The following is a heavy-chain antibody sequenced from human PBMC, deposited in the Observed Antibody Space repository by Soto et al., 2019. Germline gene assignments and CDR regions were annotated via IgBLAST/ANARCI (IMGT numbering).Heavy chain of an antibody. V-gene: IGHV1-69*12. CDR2: IIPIFGTA. Sequence: QVQLVQSGAEVKKPGSSVKVSCKASGGTFSSYAISWVRQAPGQGLEWMGGIIPIFGTANYAQKFQGRVTITADESTSRAYRELSSRRSEDTAVYYCAREGYCSGGSCYRTFDYWGQGTLVTVSS. CDR1: GGTFSSYA. CDR3: AREGYCSGGSCYRTFDY. D-gene: IGHD2-15*01. J-gene: IGHJ4*02.